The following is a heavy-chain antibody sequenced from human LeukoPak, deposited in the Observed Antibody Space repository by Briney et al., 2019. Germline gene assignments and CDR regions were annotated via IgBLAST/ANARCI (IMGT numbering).Heavy chain of an antibody. Sequence: SDTLSLTCVVSGGSMSSRKWWSSVRPAPGKGLEWIGEISHSGSINYNPSFASRVTISVDKSKNQFSLSLTSVTAADTAMYYCARLSSDLSHFDYWGRGTLASVSS. D-gene: IGHD3-16*02. CDR2: ISHSGSI. V-gene: IGHV4-4*02. J-gene: IGHJ4*02. CDR3: ARLSSDLSHFDY. CDR1: GGSMSSRKW.